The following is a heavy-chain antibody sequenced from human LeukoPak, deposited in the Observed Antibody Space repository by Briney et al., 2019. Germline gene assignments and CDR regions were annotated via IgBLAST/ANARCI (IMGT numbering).Heavy chain of an antibody. CDR1: GFTFSSYW. CDR2: IKQDGSEK. J-gene: IGHJ3*02. D-gene: IGHD1-1*01. Sequence: QPGGSLRLSCAASGFTFSSYWMSWVRQAPGKGLEWVANIKQDGSEKYYVDSVKGRFTISRDNAKNSLYLQMNSLRAEDMALYYCAFERAEGAFDIWGQGTMVTVSS. CDR3: AFERAEGAFDI. V-gene: IGHV3-7*03.